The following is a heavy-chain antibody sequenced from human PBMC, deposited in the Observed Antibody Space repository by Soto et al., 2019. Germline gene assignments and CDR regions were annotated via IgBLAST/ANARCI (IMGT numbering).Heavy chain of an antibody. J-gene: IGHJ4*02. CDR2: ISGSVGST. Sequence: GGSLRLSCAASGFTFSSYAMSWVRQAPGKGLEWVSAISGSVGSTYYADSVKGRFTISRDNSKNTLYLQMNSLRAEDTAVYYCAKDIVVVPAAMPQYYIVYCGQGTQVSGSS. D-gene: IGHD2-2*01. V-gene: IGHV3-23*01. CDR1: GFTFSSYA. CDR3: AKDIVVVPAAMPQYYIVY.